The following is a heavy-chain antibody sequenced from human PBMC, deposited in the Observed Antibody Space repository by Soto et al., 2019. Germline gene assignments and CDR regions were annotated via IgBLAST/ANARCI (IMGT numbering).Heavy chain of an antibody. CDR2: IIPILGIA. CDR3: ARSRVVVAATAPFDP. Sequence: SVKVSCKASGGTFSSYTISWVRQAPGQGLEWRGRIIPILGIANYARKFQGRVTITADKSTSTAYMELSSLRSEDTAVYYCARSRVVVAATAPFDPWGQGTLVTVSS. V-gene: IGHV1-69*02. J-gene: IGHJ5*02. D-gene: IGHD2-15*01. CDR1: GGTFSSYT.